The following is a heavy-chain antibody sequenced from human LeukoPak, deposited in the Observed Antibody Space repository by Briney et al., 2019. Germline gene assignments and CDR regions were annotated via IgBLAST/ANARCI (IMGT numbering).Heavy chain of an antibody. J-gene: IGHJ5*02. Sequence: GGSLRLSCAASGFTFSRFWMNWVRQAPGKGLEWVANIKQDGSEIRYVDSVKGRFTISRDNAKNSLYLQMNSLRAEDTAVYYCARGGGGSWGQGTLVTVSS. CDR3: ARGGGGS. CDR2: IKQDGSEI. CDR1: GFTFSRFW. D-gene: IGHD4-23*01. V-gene: IGHV3-7*01.